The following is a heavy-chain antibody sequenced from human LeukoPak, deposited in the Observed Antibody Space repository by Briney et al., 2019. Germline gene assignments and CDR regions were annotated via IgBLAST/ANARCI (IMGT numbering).Heavy chain of an antibody. D-gene: IGHD2-2*01. Sequence: ASVKVSCKASGYTFTSYSVNWVRQAPGQGLEWMGWINPNSGGTNYAQKFQGRVTMTRDTSISTAYMELSRLRSDDTAVYYCARSGERIVVVPAAPTGWFDPWGQGTLVTVSS. CDR1: GYTFTSYS. J-gene: IGHJ5*02. CDR2: INPNSGGT. CDR3: ARSGERIVVVPAAPTGWFDP. V-gene: IGHV1-2*02.